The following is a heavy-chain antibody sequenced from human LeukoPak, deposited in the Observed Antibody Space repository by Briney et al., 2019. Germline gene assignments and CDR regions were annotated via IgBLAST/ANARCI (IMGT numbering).Heavy chain of an antibody. V-gene: IGHV4-4*07. Sequence: SETLSLTCTVSGGSISSYYWSWIRQPAGKGLEWIGRIYTSGSTNYNPSLKSRVTMSVDTFKNQFSLKLSSVPAADTAVYYCASDSTGYSSGWYAGQYYYYMDVWGKGTTVTVSS. CDR3: ASDSTGYSSGWYAGQYYYYMDV. J-gene: IGHJ6*03. CDR1: GGSISSYY. CDR2: IYTSGST. D-gene: IGHD6-19*01.